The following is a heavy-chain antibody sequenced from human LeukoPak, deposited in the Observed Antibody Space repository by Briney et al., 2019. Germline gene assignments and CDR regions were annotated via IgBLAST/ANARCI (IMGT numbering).Heavy chain of an antibody. Sequence: GGSLRLPCAASGFTFDDYAMHWVRQAPGKGLEWVSLISGDGGSTYYADSVRGRFTISRDNSKNSLYLQMDSLRTEDTAFYYCAKEIDTLGTNAFDIWGQGTMVTVSS. D-gene: IGHD2-15*01. CDR1: GFTFDDYA. CDR2: ISGDGGST. J-gene: IGHJ3*02. V-gene: IGHV3-43*02. CDR3: AKEIDTLGTNAFDI.